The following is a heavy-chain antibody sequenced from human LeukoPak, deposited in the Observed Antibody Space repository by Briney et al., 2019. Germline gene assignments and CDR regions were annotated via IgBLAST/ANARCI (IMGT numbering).Heavy chain of an antibody. CDR3: ANSRRDFWGGYYLFQH. V-gene: IGHV3-23*01. Sequence: GGSLRLSCAASGFTFSIYVMSWVRQAPGKGLEWVSAISGSGGSTYYADSVKGRFTISRDNSKNTLYLQMNSLRAEDTAVYYCANSRRDFWGGYYLFQHWGQGTLVTVSS. D-gene: IGHD3-3*01. CDR1: GFTFSIYV. J-gene: IGHJ1*01. CDR2: ISGSGGST.